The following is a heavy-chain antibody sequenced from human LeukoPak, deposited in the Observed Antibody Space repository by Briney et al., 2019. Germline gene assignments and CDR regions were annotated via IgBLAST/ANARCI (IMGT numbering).Heavy chain of an antibody. Sequence: GGSLRLSCAASGFTFDDYAMHWVRQAPGKGLEWVSLISWDGGSTYYADSVKGRFTISRDNSKNSLYLQMNSLRAEDTALYYCAKDIGAAGYCSGGSCYPDYWGQGTLVTVSS. J-gene: IGHJ4*02. V-gene: IGHV3-43D*03. CDR2: ISWDGGST. CDR1: GFTFDDYA. CDR3: AKDIGAAGYCSGGSCYPDY. D-gene: IGHD2-15*01.